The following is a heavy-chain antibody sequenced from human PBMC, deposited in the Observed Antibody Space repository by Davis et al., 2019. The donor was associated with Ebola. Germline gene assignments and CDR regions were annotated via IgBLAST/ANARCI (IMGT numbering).Heavy chain of an antibody. D-gene: IGHD3-9*01. CDR2: ISTYSGRTI. CDR3: ARFFDWLSGFDP. Sequence: GESLKISCAASGFTFSDYYMAWIRQAPGKGLEWVSYISTYSGRTIYYADSVRGRFTISRDNAKNSLYLQMNSLRAEDTAVYYCARFFDWLSGFDPWGQGTLVTVSS. J-gene: IGHJ5*02. CDR1: GFTFSDYY. V-gene: IGHV3-11*01.